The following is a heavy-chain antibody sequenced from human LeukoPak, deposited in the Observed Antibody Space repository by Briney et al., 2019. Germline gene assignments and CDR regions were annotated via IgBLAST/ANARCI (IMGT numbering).Heavy chain of an antibody. V-gene: IGHV4-59*06. CDR3: ARAQGIAAAAEEIDY. Sequence: PSETLSLTCTVSGGSISSYYWSWIRQPPGKGLEWIGYIYYSGSTYYNPSLKSRVTISVDTSKNQFSLKLSSVTAADTAVYYCARAQGIAAAAEEIDYWGQGTLVTVSS. J-gene: IGHJ4*02. D-gene: IGHD6-13*01. CDR1: GGSISSYY. CDR2: IYYSGST.